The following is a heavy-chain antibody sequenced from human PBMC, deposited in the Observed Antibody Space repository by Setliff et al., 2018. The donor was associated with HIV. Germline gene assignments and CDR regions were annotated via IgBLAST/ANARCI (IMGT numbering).Heavy chain of an antibody. Sequence: PGESLKISCKGSGYSFTSYWIGWVRQMPGKGLEWMGIIYPGDSDTRYSPSFQGQVTISADKSISTAYLQWSSLKASDTALYYCARGKGVVITSYYFDYWGQGTLGTVSS. V-gene: IGHV5-51*01. D-gene: IGHD3-3*01. CDR3: ARGKGVVITSYYFDY. CDR1: GYSFTSYW. CDR2: IYPGDSDT. J-gene: IGHJ4*02.